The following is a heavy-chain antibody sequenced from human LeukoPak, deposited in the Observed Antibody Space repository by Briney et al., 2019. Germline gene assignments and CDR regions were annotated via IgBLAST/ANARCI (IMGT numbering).Heavy chain of an antibody. CDR3: AKIRGAVAGSFDY. J-gene: IGHJ4*02. CDR1: GFSFNAYW. Sequence: GGSLRLSCAASGFSFNAYWMHWVRQAPGKGLEWVSAISGSGGSTYYADSVKGRFTISRDNSKNTLYLQMNSLRAEDTAVYYCAKIRGAVAGSFDYWGQGTLVTVSS. CDR2: ISGSGGST. V-gene: IGHV3-23*01. D-gene: IGHD6-19*01.